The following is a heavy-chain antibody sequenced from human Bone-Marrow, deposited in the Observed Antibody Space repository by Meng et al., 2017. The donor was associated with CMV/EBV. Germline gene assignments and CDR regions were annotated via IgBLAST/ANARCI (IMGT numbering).Heavy chain of an antibody. Sequence: GESLKISCAASGFTFSSYAMSWVRQAPGKGLEWVSAISGSGGSTYYADSVKGRFTISRDNAKNTLYLQMNSLRAEDTAVYYCAREPGQLAGAHYYYYYGMDVWGQGTTVTVSS. J-gene: IGHJ6*02. CDR3: AREPGQLAGAHYYYYYGMDV. CDR1: GFTFSSYA. V-gene: IGHV3-23*01. CDR2: ISGSGGST. D-gene: IGHD6-13*01.